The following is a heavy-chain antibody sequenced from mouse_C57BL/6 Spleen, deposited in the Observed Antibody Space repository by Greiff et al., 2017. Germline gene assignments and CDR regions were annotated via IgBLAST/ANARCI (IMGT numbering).Heavy chain of an antibody. Sequence: VQLQQSGAELARPGASVKMSCKASGYTFTSYTMHWVKQRPGQGLEWIGYINPSSGYTKYNQKFKDKATLTADKSSSTAYMQLSSLTSEDSAVYYCSRSYGSSYDWFAYWGQGTLVTVSA. V-gene: IGHV1-4*01. D-gene: IGHD1-1*01. J-gene: IGHJ3*01. CDR2: INPSSGYT. CDR1: GYTFTSYT. CDR3: SRSYGSSYDWFAY.